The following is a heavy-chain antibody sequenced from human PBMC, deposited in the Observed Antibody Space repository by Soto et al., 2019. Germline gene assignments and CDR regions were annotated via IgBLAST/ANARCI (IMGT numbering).Heavy chain of an antibody. J-gene: IGHJ6*02. Sequence: PSETLSLTCSVSGDSISNNKWWSWVRQPPGNGLEGIVEMHHSGSIHYNASLKSRATLSVDKSRNQFSLQLTSVTAADTAVYYCARENRVNGMDVWGQGTTVTVS. CDR3: ARENRVNGMDV. CDR2: MHHSGSI. V-gene: IGHV4-4*02. D-gene: IGHD3-22*01. CDR1: GDSISNNKW.